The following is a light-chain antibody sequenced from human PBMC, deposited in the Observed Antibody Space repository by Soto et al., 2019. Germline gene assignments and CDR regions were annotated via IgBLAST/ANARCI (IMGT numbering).Light chain of an antibody. V-gene: IGLV2-11*01. J-gene: IGLJ2*01. CDR3: CSYAGSYRGVV. CDR1: SSDVGGYNY. CDR2: VVS. Sequence: QSALTQPRSVSGSPGQSVTISCTGTSSDVGGYNYVSWYQQHPGKAPKLMIYVVSTRPSGVPDRFSGSKSGNTASLTISGPQAEDEADYYCCSYAGSYRGVVFGGGTKLTVL.